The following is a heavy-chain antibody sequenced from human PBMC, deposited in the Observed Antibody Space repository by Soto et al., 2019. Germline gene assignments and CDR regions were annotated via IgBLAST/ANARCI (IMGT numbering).Heavy chain of an antibody. CDR3: ARDTVVVTAIFDY. CDR1: GFTFSSYA. Sequence: GGSLRLSCAASGFTFSSYAMHWVRQAPGKGLEWVAVISYDESNKYYADSVKGRFTISRDNSKNTLYLQMNSLRAEDTAVYYCARDTVVVTAIFDYWGQGTLVTVSS. D-gene: IGHD2-21*02. V-gene: IGHV3-30-3*01. J-gene: IGHJ4*02. CDR2: ISYDESNK.